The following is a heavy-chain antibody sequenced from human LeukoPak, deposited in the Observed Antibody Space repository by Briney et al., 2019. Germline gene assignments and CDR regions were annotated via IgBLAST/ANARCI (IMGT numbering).Heavy chain of an antibody. D-gene: IGHD3-16*02. J-gene: IGHJ3*02. CDR1: GGSISSGDYY. CDR2: IYYSGST. V-gene: IGHV4-30-4*08. Sequence: PSETLSLTCTVSGGSISSGDYYWSWIRQPPGKGLEWIGYIYYSGSTYYNPSLKSRVTISVDTSKNQFSLKQSSVTAADTAVYYCATDYVWGSYRDDAFDIWGQGTMVTVSS. CDR3: ATDYVWGSYRDDAFDI.